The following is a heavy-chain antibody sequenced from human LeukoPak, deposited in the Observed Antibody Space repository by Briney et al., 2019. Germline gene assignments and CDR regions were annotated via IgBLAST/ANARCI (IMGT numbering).Heavy chain of an antibody. D-gene: IGHD5-18*01. Sequence: GESLKISCKGSGYSFTSYWIGWVRQMPGKGLEWMGIIYPGDSDTRYSPSFQGQVTISADKSISTAYLQWSSLKASDTAMYYCARPPITPDGYSVDAFDIWGQGTMVTVSS. V-gene: IGHV5-51*01. J-gene: IGHJ3*02. CDR1: GYSFTSYW. CDR3: ARPPITPDGYSVDAFDI. CDR2: IYPGDSDT.